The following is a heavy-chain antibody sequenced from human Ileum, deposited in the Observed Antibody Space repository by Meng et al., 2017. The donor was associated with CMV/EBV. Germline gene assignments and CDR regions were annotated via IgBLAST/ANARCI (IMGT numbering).Heavy chain of an antibody. D-gene: IGHD1-14*01. CDR2: ISPIFHTS. CDR1: GGTLRSNA. CDR3: ATSGRGPKYYFDY. V-gene: IGHV1-69*12. Sequence: VPLVQSGAEVKKPGFSVKVSCEASGGTLRSNAISWVRHAPGQGLEWMGVISPIFHTSNYAQKFQGRLTITADESTSTAYMELSSLTSGDTAVYYCATSGRGPKYYFDYWGQGTLVTVSS. J-gene: IGHJ4*02.